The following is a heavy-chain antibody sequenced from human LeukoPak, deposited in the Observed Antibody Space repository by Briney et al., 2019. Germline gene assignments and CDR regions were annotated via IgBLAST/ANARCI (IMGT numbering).Heavy chain of an antibody. CDR1: GFTVSSNY. CDR2: IYSGGST. Sequence: SGGSLRLSCAASGFTVSSNYMSWVRQAPGKGLEWVSVIYSGGSTYYADSVKGRFTISRDNSKNTLYLQMNSLRAEDTAVHYCARGIRSSSSTFFYWGQGTLVTVSS. J-gene: IGHJ4*02. D-gene: IGHD6-6*01. CDR3: ARGIRSSSSTFFY. V-gene: IGHV3-53*01.